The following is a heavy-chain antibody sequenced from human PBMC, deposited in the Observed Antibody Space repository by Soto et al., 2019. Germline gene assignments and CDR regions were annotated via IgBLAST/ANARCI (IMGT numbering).Heavy chain of an antibody. CDR2: IDWDDDK. CDR3: ARVLHRSGSSPKYGMDV. D-gene: IGHD6-6*01. J-gene: IGHJ6*02. V-gene: IGHV2-70*01. Sequence: SGPTLVNPTQPLTLTCTFSGFSLSTSGMCVSWIRQPPGKALEWLALIDWDDDKYYSTSLKTRLTISKDTSKNQVVLTMTNMDPVDTATYYCARVLHRSGSSPKYGMDVWGQGTTVTVSS. CDR1: GFSLSTSGMC.